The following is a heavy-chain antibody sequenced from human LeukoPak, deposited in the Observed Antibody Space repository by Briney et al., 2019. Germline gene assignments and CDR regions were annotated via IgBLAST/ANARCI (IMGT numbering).Heavy chain of an antibody. V-gene: IGHV3-23*01. CDR1: GFTFSSYA. D-gene: IGHD3-22*01. Sequence: GGSLRLSCAASGFTFSSYAMSWVRQAPGKGLEWVSAISGSGGSTYYADSVKGRFTISRDDSKNTLYLQMSSLRAEDTAVYYCASLTPYYDSSGYYFGYWGQGTLVTVSS. J-gene: IGHJ4*02. CDR2: ISGSGGST. CDR3: ASLTPYYDSSGYYFGY.